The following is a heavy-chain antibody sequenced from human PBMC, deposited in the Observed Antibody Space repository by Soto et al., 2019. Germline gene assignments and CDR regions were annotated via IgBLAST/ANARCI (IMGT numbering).Heavy chain of an antibody. CDR3: ARDMYSSSWYFYYYSMDV. Sequence: EVQLLESGGGLVQPGGSLRVSCAASGFTFSSYAMSWVRQAPGKGLEWVSAISGSGGSTYYADSVKGRFTISRDNSKNPLYLQMNSLRAEDTAVYYCARDMYSSSWYFYYYSMDVWGQGTTVTVSS. CDR2: ISGSGGST. D-gene: IGHD6-13*01. J-gene: IGHJ6*02. CDR1: GFTFSSYA. V-gene: IGHV3-23*01.